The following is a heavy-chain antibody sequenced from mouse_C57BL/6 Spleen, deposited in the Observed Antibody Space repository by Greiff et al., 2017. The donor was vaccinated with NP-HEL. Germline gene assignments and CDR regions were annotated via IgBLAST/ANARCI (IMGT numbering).Heavy chain of an antibody. CDR1: GYTFTSYG. V-gene: IGHV1-81*01. D-gene: IGHD2-3*01. J-gene: IGHJ2*01. CDR3: ARGDIYDGDYDY. Sequence: VQLVESGAELARPGASVKLSCKASGYTFTSYGISWVKQRTGQGLEWIGEIYPRSGNTYYNEKFKGKATLTADKSSSTAYMELRSLTSEDSAVYFCARGDIYDGDYDYWGQGTTLTVSS. CDR2: IYPRSGNT.